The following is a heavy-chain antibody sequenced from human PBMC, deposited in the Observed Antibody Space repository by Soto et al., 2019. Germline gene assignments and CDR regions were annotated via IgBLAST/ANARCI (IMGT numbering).Heavy chain of an antibody. D-gene: IGHD3-10*01. V-gene: IGHV1-46*03. CDR2: INPTGGRA. Sequence: SGKTACKAASYTVTDYFMDWAGQANGQGLEWMGVINPTGGRASYAPKFQGRVTLTRDTSTSTAYMELSSLRSDDTAVYFCSRLTTMVREINDDPFDFWGQGTLVTVSS. CDR3: SRLTTMVREINDDPFDF. CDR1: SYTVTDYF. J-gene: IGHJ4*03.